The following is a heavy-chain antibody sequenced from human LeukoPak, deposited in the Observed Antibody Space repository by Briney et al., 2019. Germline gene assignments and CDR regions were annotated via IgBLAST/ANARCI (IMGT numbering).Heavy chain of an antibody. V-gene: IGHV4-61*08. Sequence: SQTLSLTCAVSGGSISSGGYSWSWIRQPPGKGLEWIGYIYYSESTNYNPSLKSRVTISLDTSKNQFSLKLSSVTAADTAVYYCARRDTQYYYDNYGGQGTLLTVSS. CDR2: IYYSEST. CDR1: GGSISSGGYS. D-gene: IGHD3-22*01. CDR3: ARRDTQYYYDNY. J-gene: IGHJ4*02.